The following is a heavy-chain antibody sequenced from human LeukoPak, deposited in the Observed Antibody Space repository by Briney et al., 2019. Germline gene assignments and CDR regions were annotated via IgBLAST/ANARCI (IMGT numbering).Heavy chain of an antibody. CDR2: IYTTGTA. V-gene: IGHV4-4*07. CDR1: GGSIGPYY. Sequence: PSETLSLTCIISGGSIGPYYWSWIRQAAGKGPEWIGRIYTTGTADYNPSLKGRVFLSVDTSKNPFSLKVTSVTAADTAVYYCAKDHSSSSWMDSFEIWGPGTKVTVSS. D-gene: IGHD6-6*01. CDR3: AKDHSSSSWMDSFEI. J-gene: IGHJ3*02.